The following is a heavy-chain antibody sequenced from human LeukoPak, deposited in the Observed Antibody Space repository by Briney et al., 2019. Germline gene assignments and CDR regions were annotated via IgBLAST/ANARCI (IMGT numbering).Heavy chain of an antibody. Sequence: PSETLSLTCTVAGGSINVNYWIWIRQPPGKGLEWIGNIYDSGSTNYNSSLKSRVTISIDTSKNQFSLKLTSVTAADTAVYYCARGTLYCSGGTCSYHFDYWSQGTLVTVSS. CDR2: IYDSGST. V-gene: IGHV4-59*01. D-gene: IGHD2-15*01. CDR1: GGSINVNY. CDR3: ARGTLYCSGGTCSYHFDY. J-gene: IGHJ4*02.